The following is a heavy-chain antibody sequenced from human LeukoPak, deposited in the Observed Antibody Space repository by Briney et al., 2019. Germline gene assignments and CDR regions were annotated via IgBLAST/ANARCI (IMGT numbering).Heavy chain of an antibody. D-gene: IGHD1-26*01. CDR1: GFTFSSYA. V-gene: IGHV3-30-3*01. Sequence: GGSLRLSCAASGFTFSSYAMHWVRQAPGKGLEWVAVISYDGSNKYYADSVKGRFTISRDNSKNTLYLQMNSLRAEDTAVYYCARDWGERGAAPDYWGQGTLVTVSS. CDR3: ARDWGERGAAPDY. CDR2: ISYDGSNK. J-gene: IGHJ4*02.